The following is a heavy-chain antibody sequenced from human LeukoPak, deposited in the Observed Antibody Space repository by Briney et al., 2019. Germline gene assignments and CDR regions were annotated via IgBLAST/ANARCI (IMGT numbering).Heavy chain of an antibody. V-gene: IGHV3-48*02. CDR1: GFTFSTYS. CDR2: ISSGSSTI. J-gene: IGHJ4*02. Sequence: GGSLRLSCAASGFTFSTYSMNWARQAPGKGLEWVSYISSGSSTIRYADSVKGRFTISRDNAKDSLYLQMNSLRDEDTAVYYCARGAPAAVWDFDYWGQGTLVTVSS. D-gene: IGHD2-2*01. CDR3: ARGAPAAVWDFDY.